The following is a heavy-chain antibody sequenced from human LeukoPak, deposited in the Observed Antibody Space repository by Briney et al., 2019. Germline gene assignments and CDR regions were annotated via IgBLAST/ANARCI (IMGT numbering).Heavy chain of an antibody. Sequence: GGSLRLSFASCGFTFINYEMGGVGQPPGRGLDGVSYISSSGGTVKYADSVKGRFTISRDNDKNSLYLQMNSLRAEDTAVYYCAGDLPRWGQGTLVTVSS. CDR3: AGDLPR. V-gene: IGHV3-48*03. J-gene: IGHJ4*02. CDR1: GFTFINYE. CDR2: ISSSGGTV.